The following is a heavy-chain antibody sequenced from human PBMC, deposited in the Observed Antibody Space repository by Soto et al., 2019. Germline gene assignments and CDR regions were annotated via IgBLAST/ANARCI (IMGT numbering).Heavy chain of an antibody. CDR3: ARNAGHYDFWSGYYKKYYYYMDV. Sequence: EVQLVESGGGLVQPGGSLRLSCAASGFTFSSYWMHWVRQAPGKGLVWVSRINSDGSSTSYADSVKDRFTISRDNAKNTLYLQMNSLRAEDTAVYYCARNAGHYDFWSGYYKKYYYYMDVWGKGTTVTVSS. CDR2: INSDGSST. D-gene: IGHD3-3*01. J-gene: IGHJ6*03. CDR1: GFTFSSYW. V-gene: IGHV3-74*01.